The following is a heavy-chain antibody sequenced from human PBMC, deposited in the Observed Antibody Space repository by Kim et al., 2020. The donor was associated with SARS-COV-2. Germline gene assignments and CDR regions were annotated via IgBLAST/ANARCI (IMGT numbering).Heavy chain of an antibody. J-gene: IGHJ4*02. CDR2: IYYSGST. V-gene: IGHV4-59*01. D-gene: IGHD3-16*01. CDR1: GGSISSYY. Sequence: SETLSLTCTVSGGSISSYYWSWIRQPPGKGLEWIGYIYYSGSTNYNPSLKSRVTISVDTSKNQFSLKLSSVTAADTAVYYCARGGGSFDYWGQGTLVTVSS. CDR3: ARGGGSFDY.